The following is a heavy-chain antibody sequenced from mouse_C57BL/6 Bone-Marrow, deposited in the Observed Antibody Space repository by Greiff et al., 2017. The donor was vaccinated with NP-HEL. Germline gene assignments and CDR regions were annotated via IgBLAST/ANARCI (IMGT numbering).Heavy chain of an antibody. J-gene: IGHJ1*03. CDR1: EYEFPSHD. V-gene: IGHV5-2*01. D-gene: IGHD2-4*01. CDR3: ARPSTMITTRWYFGV. Sequence: DVHLVESGGGLVQPGESLKLSCESNEYEFPSHDMSWVRKTPEKRLELVAAINSDGGSTYYPDTMERRFIISRDNTKKTLYLQMSSLRSEDTALYYCARPSTMITTRWYFGVWGTGTTVTVSS. CDR2: INSDGGST.